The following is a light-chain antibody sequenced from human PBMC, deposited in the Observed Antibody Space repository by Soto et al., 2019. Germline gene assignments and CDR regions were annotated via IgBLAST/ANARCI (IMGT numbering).Light chain of an antibody. CDR2: AAS. Sequence: DIQMTQSPPSLSASVGDRVTITCRASQNIIFYLNWYQQKPGKAPKLLIYAASNLQSGVPSRFSGSGAGTEFSLTISSMQPEDFATYFCQQSYTTPVYTFGQGTKLEIK. V-gene: IGKV1-39*01. CDR1: QNIIFY. J-gene: IGKJ2*01. CDR3: QQSYTTPVYT.